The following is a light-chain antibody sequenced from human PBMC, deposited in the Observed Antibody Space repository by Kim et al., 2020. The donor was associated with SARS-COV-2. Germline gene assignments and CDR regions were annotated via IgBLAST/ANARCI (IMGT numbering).Light chain of an antibody. V-gene: IGKV3-20*01. CDR3: QQYGSSPGT. CDR2: GAS. J-gene: IGKJ1*01. CDR1: QSVSSSY. Sequence: SPGASATLSCRASQSVSSSYLAWYQQKPGQAPRLLIYGASSRATGIPDRFSGSGSGTDFTLTISRLEPEDFTVYYCQQYGSSPGTFGQGTKVDIK.